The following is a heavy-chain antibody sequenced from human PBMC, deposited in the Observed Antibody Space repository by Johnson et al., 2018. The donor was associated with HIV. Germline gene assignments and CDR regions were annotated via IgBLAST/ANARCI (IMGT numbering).Heavy chain of an antibody. CDR3: ARRGLANAFDI. Sequence: MLLVESGGGLVQPGGSLRLSCAASGFTFSSYAMSWVHQAPGKGLEWVSVISGSGGRTYYADSVKGRFTISRDNSKNTLYLQMNSLRAEDTAVYYCARRGLANAFDIWGQGTMVTVSS. V-gene: IGHV3-23*04. D-gene: IGHD3-10*01. J-gene: IGHJ3*02. CDR2: ISGSGGRT. CDR1: GFTFSSYA.